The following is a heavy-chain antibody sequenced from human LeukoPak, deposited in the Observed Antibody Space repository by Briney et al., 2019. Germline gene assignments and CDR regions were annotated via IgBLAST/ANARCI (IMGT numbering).Heavy chain of an antibody. CDR3: ARLSGSYQPNFDY. V-gene: IGHV3-30*04. J-gene: IGHJ4*02. Sequence: PGGSLRLSCAASGFTFSSYAMHWVRQAPGKGLEWVAVISYDGSNKYYADSVKGRFTISRDNSKNTLYLQMNSLRAEDTAVYYCARLSGSYQPNFDYWGQGTLVTVSS. CDR1: GFTFSSYA. CDR2: ISYDGSNK. D-gene: IGHD1-26*01.